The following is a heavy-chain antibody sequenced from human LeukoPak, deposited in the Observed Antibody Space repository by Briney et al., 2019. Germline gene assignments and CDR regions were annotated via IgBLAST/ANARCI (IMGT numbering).Heavy chain of an antibody. CDR2: ISSSSSYI. Sequence: PWGSLRLSCAAPGFTFSSYSMNWVRQAPGKGLEWVSSISSSSSYIYYADSVKGRFTISRDNAKNSLYLQMNSLRAEDTAVYYCARDWARITIFGVVPYNWFDPWGQGTLVTVSS. CDR3: ARDWARITIFGVVPYNWFDP. V-gene: IGHV3-21*01. D-gene: IGHD3-3*01. J-gene: IGHJ5*02. CDR1: GFTFSSYS.